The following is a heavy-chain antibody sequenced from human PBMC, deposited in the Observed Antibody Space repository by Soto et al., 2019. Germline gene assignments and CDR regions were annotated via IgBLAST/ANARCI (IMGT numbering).Heavy chain of an antibody. J-gene: IGHJ6*02. CDR3: ARGVRFLEWLSHGMDV. Sequence: GGSLRLSCAASGFTFSSYAMHWVRQAPGKGLEWVAVISYDGSNKYYADSVKGRFTISRDNSKNTLYLQMNSLRAEDTAVYYCARGVRFLEWLSHGMDVWGQGTTVTVSS. CDR2: ISYDGSNK. V-gene: IGHV3-30-3*01. D-gene: IGHD3-3*01. CDR1: GFTFSSYA.